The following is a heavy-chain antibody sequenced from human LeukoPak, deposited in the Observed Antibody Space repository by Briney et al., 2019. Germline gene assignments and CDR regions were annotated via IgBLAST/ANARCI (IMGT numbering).Heavy chain of an antibody. CDR1: GFTFSNYW. CDR2: IKQDGSEK. J-gene: IGHJ6*02. Sequence: GGSLRLSCAASGFTFSNYWMSWVRQAPGKGLEWVASIKQDGSEKYYVDSVKGRFTISRDNAENSLYLQMNSLSGEDTAVYYCARVRWGVTTANSYWCYGLDVWGQGTAVTVSS. CDR3: ARVRWGVTTANSYWCYGLDV. V-gene: IGHV3-7*05. D-gene: IGHD4-17*01.